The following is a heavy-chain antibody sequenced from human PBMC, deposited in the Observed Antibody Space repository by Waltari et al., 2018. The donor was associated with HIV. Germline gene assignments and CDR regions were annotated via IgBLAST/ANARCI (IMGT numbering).Heavy chain of an antibody. Sequence: QLKLQESAPGLGKPSETRSLTCPVSVASISSSGYSWGGILQPPGKGLEWIGSIYYSGSTYYNPSLKSRVTISVDTSKNQFSLKLSSVTAADTTVYYCARHSLTYYYDSSGYSVAFDYWGQGTLVTVSS. CDR2: IYYSGST. CDR3: ARHSLTYYYDSSGYSVAFDY. D-gene: IGHD3-22*01. V-gene: IGHV4-39*01. CDR1: VASISSSGYS. J-gene: IGHJ4*02.